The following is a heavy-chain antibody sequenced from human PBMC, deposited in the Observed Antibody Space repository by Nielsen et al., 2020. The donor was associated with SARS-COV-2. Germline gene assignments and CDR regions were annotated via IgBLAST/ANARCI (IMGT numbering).Heavy chain of an antibody. CDR1: GFTFDDYG. D-gene: IGHD3-22*01. V-gene: IGHV3-20*01. CDR3: ARLPGGYDSSGYPDY. Sequence: GESLKISCAASGFTFDDYGMSWVRQAQGKGLEWVSGINWNGGSTGYADSVKGRFTISRDNAKNSLYLQMNSLRAEDTALYHCARLPGGYDSSGYPDYWGQGTLVTVSS. J-gene: IGHJ4*02. CDR2: INWNGGST.